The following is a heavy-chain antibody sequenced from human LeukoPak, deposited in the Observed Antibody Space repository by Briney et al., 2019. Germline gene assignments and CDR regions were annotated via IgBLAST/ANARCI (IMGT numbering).Heavy chain of an antibody. CDR3: ARGVGANDDAFDI. CDR2: IYYSGST. Sequence: SETLSLTXTVSGGSISSYYWSWIWQPPGKGLEWIGYIYYSGSTNYNPSLKSRVTISVDTSKNQFSLKLSSVTAADTAVYYCARGVGANDDAFDIWGQGTMVTVSS. J-gene: IGHJ3*02. V-gene: IGHV4-59*01. D-gene: IGHD1-26*01. CDR1: GGSISSYY.